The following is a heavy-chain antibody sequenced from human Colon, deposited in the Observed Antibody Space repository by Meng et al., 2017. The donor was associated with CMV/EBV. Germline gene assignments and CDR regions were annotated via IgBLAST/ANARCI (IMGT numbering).Heavy chain of an antibody. Sequence: WIRQPPGKGLEWIGEINHSGSTNYNPSLKSRVTISVDTSKNQFSLKLSSVTAADTAVYYCARSGIAAAGTAGRGWTPAKRSVAEYFQHWGQGTLVTVSS. CDR2: INHSGST. J-gene: IGHJ1*01. D-gene: IGHD6-13*01. V-gene: IGHV4-34*01. CDR3: ARSGIAAAGTAGRGWTPAKRSVAEYFQH.